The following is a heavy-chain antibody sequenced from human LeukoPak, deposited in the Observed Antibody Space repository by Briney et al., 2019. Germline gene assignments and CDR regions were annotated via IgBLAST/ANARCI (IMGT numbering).Heavy chain of an antibody. Sequence: GGSLRLSCAASEFSVGSNYMTWVRQAPGKGLEWVSYISSSGSTIYYADSVKGRFTISRDNAKNSLYLQMNSLRAEDTAVYYCARELRSSGYYTYFDYWGQGTLVTVSS. CDR1: EFSVGSNY. CDR3: ARELRSSGYYTYFDY. V-gene: IGHV3-11*04. CDR2: ISSSGSTI. D-gene: IGHD3-22*01. J-gene: IGHJ4*02.